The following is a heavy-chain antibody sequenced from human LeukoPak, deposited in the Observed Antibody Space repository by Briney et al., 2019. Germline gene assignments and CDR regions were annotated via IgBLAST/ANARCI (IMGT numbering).Heavy chain of an antibody. V-gene: IGHV4-39*07. CDR3: ARDYDSSGYYYVPNYNWFDP. Sequence: PSETLSLTCTVSGGSISSSSYYWGWIRRPPGKGLEWIGSIYYSGSTYYNPSLKSRVTISVDTSKNQFSLKLSSVTAADTAVYYCARDYDSSGYYYVPNYNWFDPWGQGTLVTVSS. D-gene: IGHD3-22*01. J-gene: IGHJ5*02. CDR2: IYYSGST. CDR1: GGSISSSSYY.